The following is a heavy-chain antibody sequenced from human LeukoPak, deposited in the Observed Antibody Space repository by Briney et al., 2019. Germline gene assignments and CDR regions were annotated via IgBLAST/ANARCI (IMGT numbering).Heavy chain of an antibody. CDR3: AKGQYGSASIIDY. V-gene: IGHV3-30*18. CDR1: GFTFNSYG. Sequence: GGSLRLSCAASGFTFNSYGMHWVRQAPGKGLEWVAVISYDGSNKYYADSVKGRFTISRDNSKNTLYLQMNSLRAEDTAVYYCAKGQYGSASIIDYWGQGTLVTVSS. J-gene: IGHJ4*02. D-gene: IGHD3-10*01. CDR2: ISYDGSNK.